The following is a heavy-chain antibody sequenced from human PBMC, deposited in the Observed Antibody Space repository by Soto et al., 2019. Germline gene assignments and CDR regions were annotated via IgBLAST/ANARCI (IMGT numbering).Heavy chain of an antibody. V-gene: IGHV3-48*01. CDR1: EFNFRNYS. D-gene: IGHD2-15*01. CDR2: ISSSSSTI. CDR3: ARGGYCSGGSCYYMAV. Sequence: GGSLRLSCTAAEFNFRNYSRNWVRQKTGKGLEWVSYISSSSSTIYYADSVKGRFTISRDNAKNSLYLQMNSLRAEDTAVYYCARGGYCSGGSCYYMAVWGKGTTVTVSS. J-gene: IGHJ6*03.